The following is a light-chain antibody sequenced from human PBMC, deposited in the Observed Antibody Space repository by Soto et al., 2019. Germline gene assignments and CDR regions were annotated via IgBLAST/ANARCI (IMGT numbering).Light chain of an antibody. J-gene: IGLJ1*01. CDR3: CSYAGSYTFAYV. CDR1: SSDVGGYNY. Sequence: QSVLTQPRSVSRSPGQSVTISCTRTSSDVGGYNYVSWYQQHPGKAPKLMIYDVSKRPSGVPDRFSGSKSGNTASLTISGLQAEDEADYYCCSYAGSYTFAYVFGTGTKVTVL. CDR2: DVS. V-gene: IGLV2-11*01.